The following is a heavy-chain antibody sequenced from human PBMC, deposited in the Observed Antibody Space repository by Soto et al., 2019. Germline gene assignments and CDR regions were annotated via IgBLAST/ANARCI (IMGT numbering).Heavy chain of an antibody. CDR2: IYYSGST. CDR1: GGSISSYY. J-gene: IGHJ4*02. Sequence: SETLSLTCTVSGGSISSYYWSWIRQPPGKGLEWIGYIYYSGSTNYNPSLKSRVTISVDTSKNQFSLKLSSVTAADTAVYYCASLRGSSTSSFYYFAYWGQGTLVTVSS. D-gene: IGHD2-2*01. V-gene: IGHV4-59*08. CDR3: ASLRGSSTSSFYYFAY.